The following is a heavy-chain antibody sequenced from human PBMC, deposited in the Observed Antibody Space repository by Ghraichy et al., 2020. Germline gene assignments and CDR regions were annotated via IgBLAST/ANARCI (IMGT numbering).Heavy chain of an antibody. CDR1: GGSISSSNYY. J-gene: IGHJ1*01. CDR2: IYYSWST. D-gene: IGHD3-10*01. V-gene: IGHV4-39*01. CDR3: TNHILTPPGTPDYSHH. Sequence: LSLTWTVSGGSISSSNYYLGWIRQPPGKGLEWIATIYYSWSTFYNPSLKSRGTISADTSKNQFSHKLSSVTAADTALYYCTNHILTPPGTPDYSHHWGQGTLVTVSS.